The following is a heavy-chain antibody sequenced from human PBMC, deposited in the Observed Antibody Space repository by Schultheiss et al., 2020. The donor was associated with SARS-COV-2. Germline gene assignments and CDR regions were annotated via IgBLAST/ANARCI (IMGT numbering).Heavy chain of an antibody. CDR3: ARSNRAAAVNWFDP. V-gene: IGHV4-31*03. CDR1: GGSISSGGYY. Sequence: SETLSLTCTVSGGSISSGGYYWSWIRQHPGKGLEWIGYIYYSGSTYNNPSLKSRVTISVDTSKNQFSLKLSSVTAADTAVYYCARSNRAAAVNWFDPWGQGILVTVSS. D-gene: IGHD6-13*01. CDR2: IYYSGST. J-gene: IGHJ5*02.